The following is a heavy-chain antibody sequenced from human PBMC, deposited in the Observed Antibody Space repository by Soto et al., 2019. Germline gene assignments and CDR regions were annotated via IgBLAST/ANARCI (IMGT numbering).Heavy chain of an antibody. D-gene: IGHD3-22*01. V-gene: IGHV4-39*07. CDR2: IYYSGST. J-gene: IGHJ6*02. Sequence: WETLSLTCTVSGGSISSSSYYWGWIRQPPGKGLEWIGSIYYSGSTYYNPSLKSRVTISVDTPKNQFSLKLSSVTAADTAVYYCARGRLLDYYYYYGMDVWGQGTTVTVSS. CDR3: ARGRLLDYYYYYGMDV. CDR1: GGSISSSSYY.